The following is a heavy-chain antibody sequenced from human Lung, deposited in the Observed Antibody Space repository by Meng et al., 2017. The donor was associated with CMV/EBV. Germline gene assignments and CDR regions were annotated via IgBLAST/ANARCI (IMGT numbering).Heavy chain of an antibody. V-gene: IGHV4-4*02. CDR3: AREEGIGGFDP. J-gene: IGHJ5*02. CDR1: GGAISSSNW. D-gene: IGHD3-10*01. Sequence: GQLQGSGPGLVEPSGTLSLTCAVSGGAISSSNWGSWVRQPPGKGLEWIGEIYHSGSTNYNPSLKSRVTRSVDKSKNQFSLKLRSVTAADTAVYYCAREEGIGGFDPWGQGTLVTVSS. CDR2: IYHSGST.